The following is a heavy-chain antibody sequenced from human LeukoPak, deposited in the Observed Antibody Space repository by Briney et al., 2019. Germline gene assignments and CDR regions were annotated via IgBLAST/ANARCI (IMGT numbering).Heavy chain of an antibody. CDR1: GGSISSHY. J-gene: IGHJ4*02. CDR2: LFDSVNT. Sequence: SETLSLTCTVSGGSISSHYWSWVRQPPGKGLEWIGYLFDSVNTKDNPSFTSRITLSADTSKNQFSLRLRFLTAADTAVYYCANLKCGDIYGYFDFWGQGIKVTVSS. D-gene: IGHD5-18*01. CDR3: ANLKCGDIYGYFDF. V-gene: IGHV4-59*11.